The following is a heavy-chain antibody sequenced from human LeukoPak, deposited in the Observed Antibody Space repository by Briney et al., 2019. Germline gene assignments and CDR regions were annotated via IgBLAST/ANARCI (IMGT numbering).Heavy chain of an antibody. J-gene: IGHJ4*02. CDR2: ISSSSSYI. CDR3: ARTGSGREYFDY. CDR1: GFTFSSYS. V-gene: IGHV3-21*01. Sequence: GGSLRLSCAASGFTFSSYSMNWVRQAPGKELEWVSSISSSSSYIYYADSVKGRFTISRDNAKNSLYLQMNSLRAEDTAVYYCARTGSGREYFDYWGQGTLVTVSS. D-gene: IGHD3-10*01.